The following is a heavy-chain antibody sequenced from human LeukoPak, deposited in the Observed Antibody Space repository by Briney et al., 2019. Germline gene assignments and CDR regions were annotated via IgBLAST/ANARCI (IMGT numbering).Heavy chain of an antibody. V-gene: IGHV4-34*01. CDR3: ARGADYGDYVAPNPYYYYGMDV. J-gene: IGHJ6*02. Sequence: SETLSLTCAVYGGSFSGYYWSWIRQPPGKGLEWIGEINHSGSTNYNPSLKSRVTISVDTSKNQFSLKLSSVTAADTAVYYYARGADYGDYVAPNPYYYYGMDVWGQGTTVTVSS. CDR2: INHSGST. D-gene: IGHD4-17*01. CDR1: GGSFSGYY.